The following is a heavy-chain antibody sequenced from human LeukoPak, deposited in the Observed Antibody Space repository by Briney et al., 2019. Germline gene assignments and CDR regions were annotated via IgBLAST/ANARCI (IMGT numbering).Heavy chain of an antibody. D-gene: IGHD2-21*02. CDR2: IRLIGDTT. Sequence: GASVKVSCKASGYTFSSYYMHWVRQPPGLGLEWMGIIRLIGDTTTYAQKFQGRVTMTREMFTSIDYIELSCLRSADTALYYCARDVPYYGGNCHDAFDIWGQGTKVTVSS. CDR3: ARDVPYYGGNCHDAFDI. V-gene: IGHV1-46*01. CDR1: GYTFSSYY. J-gene: IGHJ3*02.